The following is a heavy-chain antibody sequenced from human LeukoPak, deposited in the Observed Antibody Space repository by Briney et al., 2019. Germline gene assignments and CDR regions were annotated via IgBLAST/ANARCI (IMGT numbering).Heavy chain of an antibody. D-gene: IGHD6-13*01. CDR1: GFTFDDYA. Sequence: SLRLSCAAAGFTFDDYAMHWVRQAPGKGLGWVSGISWNSGSIGYAHSVKGRFTISRDNAKNSLYLQMNSLRAEDMALYYCAKGVISWIAAAGPYDAFDIWGQGTMVTVSS. J-gene: IGHJ3*02. CDR3: AKGVISWIAAAGPYDAFDI. CDR2: ISWNSGSI. V-gene: IGHV3-9*03.